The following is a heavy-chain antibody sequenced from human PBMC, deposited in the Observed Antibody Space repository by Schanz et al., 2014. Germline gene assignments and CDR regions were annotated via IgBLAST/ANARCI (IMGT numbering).Heavy chain of an antibody. D-gene: IGHD3-16*01. Sequence: EVQLVESGGGLIQPGGSLRLSCAVSGFTVSSNYMSWVRQAPGKGLEWVSTVYMSAASTRYADSVKGRFIISRDSARNSLYLQMSSLRAEDTAVYYCARGTPFLCDYWGQGTLVTVSS. CDR2: VYMSAAST. J-gene: IGHJ4*02. V-gene: IGHV3-53*01. CDR3: ARGTPFLCDY. CDR1: GFTVSSNY.